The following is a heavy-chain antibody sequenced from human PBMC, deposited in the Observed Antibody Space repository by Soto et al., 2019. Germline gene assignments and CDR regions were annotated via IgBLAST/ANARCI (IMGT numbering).Heavy chain of an antibody. Sequence: QVQLQESGPGLVKPSETLSLTCTVSGGSISSYYWSWIRQPPGKGLEWIGYIYYSGSTNYNPSLKSRVTISVDTSKNQFSLKLSSVTAADTAVYYCARVHTAAGLIAYWGQGTLVTVSS. CDR3: ARVHTAAGLIAY. D-gene: IGHD6-13*01. J-gene: IGHJ4*02. CDR1: GGSISSYY. CDR2: IYYSGST. V-gene: IGHV4-59*01.